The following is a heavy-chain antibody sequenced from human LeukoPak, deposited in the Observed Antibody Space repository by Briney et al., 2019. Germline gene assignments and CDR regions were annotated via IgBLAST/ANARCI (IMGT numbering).Heavy chain of an antibody. D-gene: IGHD1-26*01. CDR2: IYYSGST. Sequence: SETLSLTCTVSGGSISSYYWSWIRQHPGQGLEWIGYIYYSGSTYYNPSLKSRVTISVDTSKNQFSLKLSSVTAADTAVYYCARVYSGNYYFDYWGQGTLVTVSS. CDR3: ARVYSGNYYFDY. CDR1: GGSISSYY. V-gene: IGHV4-59*06. J-gene: IGHJ4*02.